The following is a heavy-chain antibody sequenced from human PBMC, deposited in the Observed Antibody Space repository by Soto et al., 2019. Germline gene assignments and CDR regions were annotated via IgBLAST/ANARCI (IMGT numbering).Heavy chain of an antibody. CDR2: INWDGGKI. J-gene: IGHJ3*02. Sequence: EVQLAESGGGLVEPGRSLRLSCAASGFSVDDYAMHWVRQGPGKGLEWVSGINWDGGKIGYADSVKGRFTISRDSAKNSLFLQMSGLRADDTAVYYCVKDYGRHSADGMHIWGQGTKVTVSS. CDR3: VKDYGRHSADGMHI. V-gene: IGHV3-9*01. D-gene: IGHD2-8*01. CDR1: GFSVDDYA.